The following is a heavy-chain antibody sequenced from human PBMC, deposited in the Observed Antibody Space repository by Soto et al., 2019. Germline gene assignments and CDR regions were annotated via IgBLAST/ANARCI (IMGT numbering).Heavy chain of an antibody. J-gene: IGHJ4*02. D-gene: IGHD2-21*01. CDR1: GGTFSSYT. V-gene: IGHV1-69*02. CDR2: IIPILGIA. Sequence: ASVKVSCKASGGTFSSYTISWVRQAPGQGLEWMGRIIPILGIANYAQKFQGRVTITADKSTSTAYMELSSLRSEDTAVYYCARGTYCGGDCYYDDYWGQGTLVTVSS. CDR3: ARGTYCGGDCYYDDY.